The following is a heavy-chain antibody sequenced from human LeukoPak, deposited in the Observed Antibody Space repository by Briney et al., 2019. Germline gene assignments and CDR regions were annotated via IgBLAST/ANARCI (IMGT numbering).Heavy chain of an antibody. D-gene: IGHD6-13*01. CDR2: ISAPNGNT. J-gene: IGHJ4*02. Sequence: ASVKVSCKASGYTFTSYDINWVRQATGQGLEWMGWISAPNGNTNYAQKLQGRVTMTTDTSTSTAYMELGSLRSEDRAVYYCASSEGFWGSSWYGLDYWGQGTLVTVSS. V-gene: IGHV1-18*01. CDR3: ASSEGFWGSSWYGLDY. CDR1: GYTFTSYD.